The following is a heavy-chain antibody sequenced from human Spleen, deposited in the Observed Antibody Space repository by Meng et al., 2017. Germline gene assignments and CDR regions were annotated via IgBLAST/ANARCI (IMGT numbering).Heavy chain of an antibody. CDR1: GGSFSDYY. CDR3: ARGPTTMAHDFDY. J-gene: IGHJ4*02. D-gene: IGHD4-11*01. CDR2: INHSGST. V-gene: IGHV4-34*01. Sequence: QAQPQAWGAGLLKPSETLSLTCVVSGGSFSDYYWSWIRQPPGKGLEWIGEINHSGSTNYNPSLESRATISVDTSQNNLSLKLSSVTAADSAVYYCARGPTTMAHDFDYWGQGTLVTVSS.